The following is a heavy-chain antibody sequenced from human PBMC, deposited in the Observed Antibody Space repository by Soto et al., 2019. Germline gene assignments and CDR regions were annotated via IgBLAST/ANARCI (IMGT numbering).Heavy chain of an antibody. CDR2: IYSGGST. Sequence: PGGSLRLSCAASGFTVSSNYMSWVRQAPGKGLEWVSVIYSGGSTYYADSVKGRFTISRDNSKNTLYLQMNSLRAEDTAVYYCARDWENSYYDYWGQGTLVTVSS. D-gene: IGHD1-26*01. CDR1: GFTVSSNY. V-gene: IGHV3-66*01. J-gene: IGHJ4*02. CDR3: ARDWENSYYDY.